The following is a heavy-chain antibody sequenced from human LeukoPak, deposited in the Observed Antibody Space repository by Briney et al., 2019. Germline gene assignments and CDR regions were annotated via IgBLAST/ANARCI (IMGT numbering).Heavy chain of an antibody. J-gene: IGHJ3*02. D-gene: IGHD5-18*01. V-gene: IGHV4-59*08. CDR3: ARHVYTYGPDDAFDI. CDR2: IYYRGST. CDR1: GGSISSYY. Sequence: SETLSLTCTVSGGSISSYYWSWTRQPPGKGLEWIGYIYYRGSTNYNPSLKSRVTISVDTSKNQFSLKLSSVTAADTAVYYCARHVYTYGPDDAFDIWGQGTMVTVSS.